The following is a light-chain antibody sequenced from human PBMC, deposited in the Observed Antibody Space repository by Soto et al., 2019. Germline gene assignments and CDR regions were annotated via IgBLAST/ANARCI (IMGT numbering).Light chain of an antibody. V-gene: IGKV3-20*01. CDR2: DAS. Sequence: EILMTQSPDTLSVSPGERATLSCRASQSVSSYLAWYQQKPGQAPRLLIYDASNRATGIPDRFSGSGSGTDFTLTISRLEPEDFAVYYCQQYGSSPITFGQGTRLEI. CDR1: QSVSSY. CDR3: QQYGSSPIT. J-gene: IGKJ5*01.